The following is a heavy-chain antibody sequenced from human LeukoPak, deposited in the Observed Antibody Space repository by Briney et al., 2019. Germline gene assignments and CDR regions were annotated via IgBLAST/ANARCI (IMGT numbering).Heavy chain of an antibody. CDR3: ARLGLVRGVNTAYYYMDV. D-gene: IGHD3-10*01. J-gene: IGHJ6*03. CDR2: IYPGDSDT. V-gene: IGHV5-51*01. Sequence: PGESLKISCKGSGYTFTTYWIGWVRQMPGKGLEWMGIIYPGDSDTRYSPSFQGQVTISADKSISTAYLQWSSLKASDTAMYYCARLGLVRGVNTAYYYMDVWGKGTTVTISS. CDR1: GYTFTTYW.